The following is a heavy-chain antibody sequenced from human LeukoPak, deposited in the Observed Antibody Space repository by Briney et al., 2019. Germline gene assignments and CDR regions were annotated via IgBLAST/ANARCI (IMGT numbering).Heavy chain of an antibody. Sequence: RRSLRLSCAASGFTFSSYAMRWVRQAPGKGLGWVAVISYDGSNKYYADSVKGRFTISRDNSKNTLYLQMNSLRAEDTAVYYCARDLGYYDSSGYCDYWGQGTLVTVSS. CDR1: GFTFSSYA. J-gene: IGHJ4*02. CDR3: ARDLGYYDSSGYCDY. D-gene: IGHD3-22*01. CDR2: ISYDGSNK. V-gene: IGHV3-30-3*01.